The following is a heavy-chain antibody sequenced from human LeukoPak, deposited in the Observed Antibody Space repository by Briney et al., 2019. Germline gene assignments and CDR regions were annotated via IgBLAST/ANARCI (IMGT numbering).Heavy chain of an antibody. J-gene: IGHJ4*02. Sequence: SETLSLTCAVYGGSLSGYYWSWIRQPPGKGLEWIGEINHSGSTNYNPSLKSRVTISVDTSKNQFSLKLSSVTAADTAVYYCARVSYVWGSYRLDYWGQGTLVTVSS. CDR1: GGSLSGYY. D-gene: IGHD3-16*01. CDR3: ARVSYVWGSYRLDY. V-gene: IGHV4-34*01. CDR2: INHSGST.